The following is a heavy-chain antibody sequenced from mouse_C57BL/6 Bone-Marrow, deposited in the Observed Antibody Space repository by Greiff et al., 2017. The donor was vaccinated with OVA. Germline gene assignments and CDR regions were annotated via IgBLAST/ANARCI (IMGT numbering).Heavy chain of an antibody. CDR2: INPSSGYT. CDR3: ASPNWVAY. V-gene: IGHV1-7*01. J-gene: IGHJ3*01. Sequence: QVQLKQSGAELAKPGASVKLSCKASGYTFTSYWMHWVKQRPGQGLEWIGYINPSSGYTKYNQKFKGKATLTADKSSSTAYMQLSSLTYEDSAVYYCASPNWVAYWGQGTLVTVSA. CDR1: GYTFTSYW.